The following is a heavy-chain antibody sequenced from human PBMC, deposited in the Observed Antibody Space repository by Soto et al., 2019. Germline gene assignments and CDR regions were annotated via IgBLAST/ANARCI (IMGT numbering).Heavy chain of an antibody. CDR2: ISGSGGST. Sequence: GSLRLSCAASGFTFSSYAMRWVRQAPGKGLEWVSAISGSGGSTYYADSVKGRFTISRDNSKNTLYLQMNSLRAEDTAVYYCATHMAPYYYYGMDVWGQGTTVTVSS. J-gene: IGHJ6*02. CDR3: ATHMAPYYYYGMDV. D-gene: IGHD2-21*01. V-gene: IGHV3-23*01. CDR1: GFTFSSYA.